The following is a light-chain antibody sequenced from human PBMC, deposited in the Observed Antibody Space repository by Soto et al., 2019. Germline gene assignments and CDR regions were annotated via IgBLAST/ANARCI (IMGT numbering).Light chain of an antibody. CDR2: GAS. CDR1: QSVSSSY. V-gene: IGKV3-20*01. Sequence: EIVLTQSPGTLSLSPGERATLSCRASQSVSSSYLAWYQQKPDQAPRLLIYGASSRATGISDRFIASGSGTDFALTIVRLEPDDFSVYYCQQYATSPSGTFGQGTKVELK. CDR3: QQYATSPSGT. J-gene: IGKJ1*01.